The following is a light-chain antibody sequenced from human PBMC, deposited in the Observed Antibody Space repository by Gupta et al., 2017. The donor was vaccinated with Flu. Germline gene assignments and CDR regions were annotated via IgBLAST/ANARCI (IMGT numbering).Light chain of an antibody. V-gene: IGKV1-33*01. CDR3: KQYERLPFT. CDR2: ESS. J-gene: IGKJ5*01. CDR1: KGGTDY. Sequence: PSSRYASVGDRVTINCQASKGGTDYLNWYQQKPGEAPRRLIYESSKLETGVPARFSGSGYGTYFTVVISSVEPEDFATYFCKQYERLPFTFGQGTQL.